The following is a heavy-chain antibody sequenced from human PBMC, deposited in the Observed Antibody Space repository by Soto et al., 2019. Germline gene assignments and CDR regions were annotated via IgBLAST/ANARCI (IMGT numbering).Heavy chain of an antibody. CDR3: AKDSDESGSYYAPIDY. J-gene: IGHJ4*02. Sequence: GGSLRLSCAASGFTFSSYAMSWVRQAPGKGLEWVSAISGSGGSTYYADSVKGRFTISRDNSKNTLYLQMNSLRAEDTAVYYCAKDSDESGSYYAPIDYWGQGTLVTVSS. V-gene: IGHV3-23*01. D-gene: IGHD1-26*01. CDR2: ISGSGGST. CDR1: GFTFSSYA.